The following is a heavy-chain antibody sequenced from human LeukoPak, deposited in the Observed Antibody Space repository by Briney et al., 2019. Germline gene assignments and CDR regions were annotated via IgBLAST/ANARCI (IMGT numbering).Heavy chain of an antibody. CDR3: AKVIPAAGSRVDY. CDR2: SGSSSSYT. Sequence: PERSLRLSCAASGXTFSDYYMSWVRQAPGKGLEWVSYSGSSSSYTKYADSVKGRFPISRDNSKNTMYLQMNSLRAEDTALYYCAKVIPAAGSRVDYWGQGTLVTVSS. V-gene: IGHV3-11*05. CDR1: GXTFSDYY. J-gene: IGHJ4*02. D-gene: IGHD6-13*01.